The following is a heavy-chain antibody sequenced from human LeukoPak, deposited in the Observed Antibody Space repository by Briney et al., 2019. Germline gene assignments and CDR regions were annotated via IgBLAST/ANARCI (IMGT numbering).Heavy chain of an antibody. V-gene: IGHV3-30*18. CDR1: GFTFSNYG. CDR3: AKDPRRYSRTGGYFDY. CDR2: ISYDGSNK. D-gene: IGHD6-13*01. J-gene: IGHJ4*02. Sequence: GGSLRLSCAASGFTFSNYGMHWVRQAPGKGLEWVAFISYDGSNKYYADSVKGRFTISRDNSKKMLYLQVNSLRAEDTAVYYCAKDPRRYSRTGGYFDYWGQGTLVTISS.